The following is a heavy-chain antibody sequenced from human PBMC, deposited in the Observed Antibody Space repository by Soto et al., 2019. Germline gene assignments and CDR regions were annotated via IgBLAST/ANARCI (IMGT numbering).Heavy chain of an antibody. CDR3: ARLERYYRSPGWFVP. D-gene: IGHD1-1*01. V-gene: IGHV4-39*01. Sequence: SETLSLTCSVSGGSISSFTYYWGWIRQPPGKGLEWIGTVYYNENTYYNPSLKSRVTITVDTAKNQFSLNLRSVTAADTAMYFCARLERYYRSPGWFVPGYPGTLLTV. CDR2: VYYNENT. J-gene: IGHJ5*02. CDR1: GGSISSFTYY.